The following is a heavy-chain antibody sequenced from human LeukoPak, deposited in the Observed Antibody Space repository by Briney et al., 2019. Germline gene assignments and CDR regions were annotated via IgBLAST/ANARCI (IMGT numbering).Heavy chain of an antibody. Sequence: GGSLRLSCAASGFTFSSYAMTWVRQAPGQGLEWVSGITSGGGTYYADSVKGRFTISRDNSKNTLYVQVNSLRAEDTAVYYCAKSVGSGSYYNNDCWGQGTLVTVSS. J-gene: IGHJ4*02. D-gene: IGHD3-10*01. CDR1: GFTFSSYA. CDR2: ITSGGGT. CDR3: AKSVGSGSYYNNDC. V-gene: IGHV3-23*01.